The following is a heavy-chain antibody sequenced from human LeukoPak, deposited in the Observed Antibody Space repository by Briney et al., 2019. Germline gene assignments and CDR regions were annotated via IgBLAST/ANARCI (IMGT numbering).Heavy chain of an antibody. J-gene: IGHJ2*01. CDR3: TTENPHVDHYWYFDL. V-gene: IGHV3-15*01. CDR2: IKSKTDGGTT. CDR1: GFTFSNAW. D-gene: IGHD3/OR15-3a*01. Sequence: GGSLRLSCAASGFTFSNAWMSWVRHAPGKGLEWVGRIKSKTDGGTTDYAAPVKGRFTISRDDSKNTLYLQMNSLKTEDTAVYYCTTENPHVDHYWYFDLWGRGTLVTVSS.